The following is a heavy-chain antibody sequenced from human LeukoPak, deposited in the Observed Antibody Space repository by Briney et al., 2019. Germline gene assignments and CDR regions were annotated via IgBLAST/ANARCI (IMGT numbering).Heavy chain of an antibody. Sequence: GESLKISCKGSGYNFTNYCFAWVRQMPGKGLQWMGIIYPGDFNGRYSPSFQGQVTVSADKSISTAYLQWSSLKASDTAMYYCARRANYYDSSGYHFDYWGQGTLVTVSS. CDR3: ARRANYYDSSGYHFDY. CDR2: IYPGDFNG. J-gene: IGHJ4*02. V-gene: IGHV5-51*01. CDR1: GYNFTNYC. D-gene: IGHD3-22*01.